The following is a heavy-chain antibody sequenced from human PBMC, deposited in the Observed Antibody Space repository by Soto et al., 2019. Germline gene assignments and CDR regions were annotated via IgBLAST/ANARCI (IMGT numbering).Heavy chain of an antibody. V-gene: IGHV4-30-2*01. Sequence: SETLSLTCAATCGSISGGGSCCSCIRQTPRKGQEWIGYIYHSGSTYYNPSLKSRVTISVDRSKNQFSLKLSSVTAADTAVYYCARLGVVPAAIGYYYYGMDVWGQGTTVTVSS. CDR1: CGSISGGGSC. J-gene: IGHJ6*02. CDR3: ARLGVVPAAIGYYYYGMDV. D-gene: IGHD2-2*01. CDR2: IYHSGST.